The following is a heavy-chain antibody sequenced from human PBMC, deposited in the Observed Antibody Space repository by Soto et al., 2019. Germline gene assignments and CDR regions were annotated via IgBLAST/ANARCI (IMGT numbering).Heavy chain of an antibody. Sequence: SVKVSCKASGYTFTSYGISWVRQAPGQGLEWMGGIIPIFGTANYAQKFQGRVTITADESTSTAYMELSSLRSEDTAVYYCAREDGSSSSFDYYYGIDVWGQRTTVTVSS. D-gene: IGHD6-13*01. CDR3: AREDGSSSSFDYYYGIDV. CDR1: GYTFTSYG. V-gene: IGHV1-69*13. J-gene: IGHJ6*02. CDR2: IIPIFGTA.